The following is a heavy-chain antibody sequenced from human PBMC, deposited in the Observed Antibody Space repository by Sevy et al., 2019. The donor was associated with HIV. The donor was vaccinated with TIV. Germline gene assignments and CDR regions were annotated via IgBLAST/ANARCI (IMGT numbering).Heavy chain of an antibody. CDR3: ARGGGVY. D-gene: IGHD2-15*01. J-gene: IGHJ4*02. CDR1: GFTFSSYY. V-gene: IGHV3-7*04. CDR2: IKQDGSEK. Sequence: AASGFTFSSYYMSWVRQAPGKGLEWVANIKQDGSEKYYVDSVKGRFTISRDNAKNSLYLQMNSLRAEDTAVYYCARGGGVYWGQGTLVTVSS.